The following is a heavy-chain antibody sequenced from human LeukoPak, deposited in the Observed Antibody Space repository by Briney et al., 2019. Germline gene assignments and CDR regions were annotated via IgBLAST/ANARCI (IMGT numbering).Heavy chain of an antibody. CDR2: IYTSGNT. Sequence: SGPTLVNPSETLSLTCSVSDASISTYYWNWIRQSAGKGLEWIGRIYTSGNTNYNPSLKSRVTMSADTSKNQLSLKLSSVTAADTAVYYCARGGYCSSSSCYPYNMDVWGKGTTVTVSS. J-gene: IGHJ6*03. CDR1: DASISTYY. V-gene: IGHV4-4*07. CDR3: ARGGYCSSSSCYPYNMDV. D-gene: IGHD2-2*03.